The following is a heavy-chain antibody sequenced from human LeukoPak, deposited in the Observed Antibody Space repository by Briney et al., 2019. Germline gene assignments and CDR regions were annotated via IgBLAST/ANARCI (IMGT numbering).Heavy chain of an antibody. V-gene: IGHV4-39*07. CDR3: ASIISYFSRDDY. D-gene: IGHD2/OR15-2a*01. Sequence: SETLSLTCTVSGGSISSSSYYWGWIRQPPGKGLEWIGSIYYSGSTYYNPSLKSRVTISVDTSKNQFSLKPSSVTAADTAVYYCASIISYFSRDDYWGQGTLVTVSS. CDR1: GGSISSSSYY. CDR2: IYYSGST. J-gene: IGHJ4*02.